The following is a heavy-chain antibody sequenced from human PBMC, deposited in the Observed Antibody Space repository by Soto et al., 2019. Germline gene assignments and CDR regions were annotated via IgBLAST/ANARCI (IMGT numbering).Heavy chain of an antibody. CDR3: ARRGRCRGGDCFFPHDAFDI. D-gene: IGHD2-21*02. Sequence: SETLSLTCTVSGGSISSSSYYWGWIRQPPGKGLEWIGSIYYSGSTYYNPSLKSRVTISVDTSKNQFSLKLSSVTAADTAVYYCARRGRCRGGDCFFPHDAFDIWGQGTMVTVSS. V-gene: IGHV4-39*01. CDR2: IYYSGST. CDR1: GGSISSSSYY. J-gene: IGHJ3*02.